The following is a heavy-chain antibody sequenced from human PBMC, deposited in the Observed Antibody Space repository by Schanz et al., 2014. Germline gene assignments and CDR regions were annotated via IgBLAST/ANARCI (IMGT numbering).Heavy chain of an antibody. CDR1: GFSFNNYG. V-gene: IGHV3-30*13. CDR3: ARGVARERYSDWLELDY. CDR2: ISYEGNDK. Sequence: QVQLVESGGSVVQPGRSLRLSCAASGFSFNNYGLNWVRQAPGKGLEWVAVISYEGNDKYYGDSVKGRFTISRDSPKNRLYLQMNSLRPEDSGVYYCARGVARERYSDWLELDYWGQGTLVTVSS. J-gene: IGHJ4*02. D-gene: IGHD3-9*01.